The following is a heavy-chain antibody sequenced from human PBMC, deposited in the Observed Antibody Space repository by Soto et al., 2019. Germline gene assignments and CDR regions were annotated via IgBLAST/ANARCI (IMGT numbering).Heavy chain of an antibody. CDR1: GFSFSSFG. J-gene: IGHJ3*02. V-gene: IGHV3-74*01. CDR2: IHNDGSRT. D-gene: IGHD1-26*01. Sequence: PGGSLRLSCAASGFSFSSFGMHGARQAPGKGLVWVAHIHNDGSRTSYADSVKGRFTISRDNAKNTLYLQMNSLRAEDTAMYYCARDFGEVGSTAAFDIWGQGTMVTVSS. CDR3: ARDFGEVGSTAAFDI.